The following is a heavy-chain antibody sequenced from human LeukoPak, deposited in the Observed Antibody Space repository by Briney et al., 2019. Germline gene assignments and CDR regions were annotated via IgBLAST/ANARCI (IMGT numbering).Heavy chain of an antibody. Sequence: GASVKVSCKASGGTFSSYAISWVRQAPGQGLEWMGGIIPIFGTANYAQKFQGRVTITADESTSTAYMELSSLRSEDTAVYYCARAPRGPSQVRHYYYMDVWGKGTTVTVSS. CDR3: ARAPRGPSQVRHYYYMDV. CDR2: IIPIFGTA. J-gene: IGHJ6*03. CDR1: GGTFSSYA. V-gene: IGHV1-69*13.